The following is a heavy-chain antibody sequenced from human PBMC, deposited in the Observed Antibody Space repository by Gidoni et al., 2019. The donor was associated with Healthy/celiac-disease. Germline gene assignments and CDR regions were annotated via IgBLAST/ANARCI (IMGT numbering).Heavy chain of an antibody. CDR3: ARDLGDGDRDY. CDR2: ISYDGSNK. CDR1: GSTFSSYG. V-gene: IGHV3-30*03. J-gene: IGHJ4*02. Sequence: QVQLVESGGGVVQPGRSLRLSCAASGSTFSSYGMHWVRQAPGKGLEWVAVISYDGSNKYYADSVKGRFTISRDNSKNTLYLQMNSLRAEDTAVYYCARDLGDGDRDYWGQGTLVTVSS. D-gene: IGHD4-17*01.